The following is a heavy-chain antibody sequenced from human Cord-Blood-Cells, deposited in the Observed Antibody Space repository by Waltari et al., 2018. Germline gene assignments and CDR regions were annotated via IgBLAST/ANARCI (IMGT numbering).Heavy chain of an antibody. Sequence: QVQLQESGPGLVKPSGTLSLTCAVSGGSISSSNWWSWVRQPPGKGLEWIGEIYHSGSTNYNPSLKSRVTISVDKSKNQFSLKLSSVTAADTAVYYCARVSPLCSSTSCYYFDYWGQGTLVTVSS. V-gene: IGHV4-4*02. D-gene: IGHD2-2*01. J-gene: IGHJ4*02. CDR3: ARVSPLCSSTSCYYFDY. CDR2: IYHSGST. CDR1: GGSISSSNW.